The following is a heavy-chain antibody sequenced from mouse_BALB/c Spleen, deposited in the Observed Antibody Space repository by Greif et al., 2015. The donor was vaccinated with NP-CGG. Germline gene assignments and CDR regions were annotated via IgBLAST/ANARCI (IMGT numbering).Heavy chain of an antibody. D-gene: IGHD1-1*01. CDR2: IAPGSGST. CDR3: AREGAGSSYGY. Sequence: LVKPGASVKLSCKASGYTFTSYWINWIKQRPGQGLEWIGRIAPGSGSTYYNEMFKGRATLTVDTSSSTAYIQLSSLSSEDSAVYFCAREGAGSSYGYWGQGTTLTVSS. V-gene: IGHV1S41*01. J-gene: IGHJ2*01. CDR1: GYTFTSYW.